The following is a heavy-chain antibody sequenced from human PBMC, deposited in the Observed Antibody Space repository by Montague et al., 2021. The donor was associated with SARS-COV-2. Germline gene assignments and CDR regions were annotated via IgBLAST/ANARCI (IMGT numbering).Heavy chain of an antibody. J-gene: IGHJ4*02. CDR2: GSASGST. Sequence: SETLSLTCTVSGDSISYFYWSWIRQPAGKGLEWIGRGSASGSTNYNPSLSSRVTMSVDTSTNQFSLTLSAVTAADTAVYYCARDVVAAPGTFDYWGQGTLVTVSS. V-gene: IGHV4-4*07. CDR1: GDSISYFY. D-gene: IGHD2-15*01. CDR3: ARDVVAAPGTFDY.